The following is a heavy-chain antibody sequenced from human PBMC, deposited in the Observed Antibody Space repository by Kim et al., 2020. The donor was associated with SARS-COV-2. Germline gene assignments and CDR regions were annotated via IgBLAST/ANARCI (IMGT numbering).Heavy chain of an antibody. D-gene: IGHD6-13*01. CDR3: ARGEDGRISWSDGDY. CDR1: GFSFSDYY. Sequence: GGSLRLSCVVSGFSFSDYYMGWVRQAPGKGLEWASYMSHNGVTKHYADSVRGRFTISRDNAKNTLYMDMTGLRAEDSAIYYCARGEDGRISWSDGDYWGQGTVVSVSP. V-gene: IGHV3-11*04. J-gene: IGHJ4*02. CDR2: MSHNGVTK.